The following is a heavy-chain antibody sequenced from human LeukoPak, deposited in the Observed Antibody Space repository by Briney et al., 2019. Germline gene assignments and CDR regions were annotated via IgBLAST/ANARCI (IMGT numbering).Heavy chain of an antibody. CDR3: ARGSLAVAGNGAEYFQH. CDR2: INPNSGGT. J-gene: IGHJ1*01. Sequence: ASVKVSCKASGYTFTGYYMHWVRQAPGQGLEWMGRINPNSGGTNYAQKFQGRVTMTRDTSISTAYMELSRLRSDDTAVYYCARGSLAVAGNGAEYFQHWGQGTLVIVSS. CDR1: GYTFTGYY. D-gene: IGHD6-19*01. V-gene: IGHV1-2*06.